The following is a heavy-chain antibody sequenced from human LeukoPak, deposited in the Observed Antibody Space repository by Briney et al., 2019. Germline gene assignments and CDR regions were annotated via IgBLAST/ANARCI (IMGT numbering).Heavy chain of an antibody. J-gene: IGHJ3*02. CDR3: ARNISGLGLCSHYAYDPAGAFDI. D-gene: IGHD5-12*01. CDR1: GYSMNSVYY. Sequence: PSETLSLTCTVSGYSMNSVYYWGWIRQPPGKGLEWIGSIYNSGSTSYNPSLKSRVTLSIDTSKNQFSLKLTSVTAADTAVYYCARNISGLGLCSHYAYDPAGAFDIWGQGTMVTVSS. CDR2: IYNSGST. V-gene: IGHV4-38-2*02.